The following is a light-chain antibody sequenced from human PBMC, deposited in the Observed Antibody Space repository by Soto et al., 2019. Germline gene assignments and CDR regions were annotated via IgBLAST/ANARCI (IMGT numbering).Light chain of an antibody. CDR1: QSLLHSNGCNY. J-gene: IGKJ1*01. CDR3: MQALQTLWT. CDR2: LGS. V-gene: IGKV2-28*01. Sequence: VMTQSPLSLPDTPGEPGSISCRSSQSLLHSNGCNYLDWYLQKPGQSPQLLIYLGSNRASGVPDRFSGSGSGTDLTLKISRVEAEDVGVYYCMQALQTLWTFGQGTKVEIK.